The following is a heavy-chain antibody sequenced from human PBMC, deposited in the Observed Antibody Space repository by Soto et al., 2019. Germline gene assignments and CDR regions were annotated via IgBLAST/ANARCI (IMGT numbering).Heavy chain of an antibody. V-gene: IGHV4-34*01. D-gene: IGHD2-2*01. Sequence: SETLSLTCAVYGGSFSGYYWSWIRQPPGKGLEWIGEINHGGSTNYNPSLESRVTISVDTSKNQFSLKLSSVTAADTAVYYCARVGCIGTSGATDSYYGMDVWGKGTTVTVSS. CDR1: GGSFSGYY. J-gene: IGHJ6*04. CDR3: ARVGCIGTSGATDSYYGMDV. CDR2: INHGGST.